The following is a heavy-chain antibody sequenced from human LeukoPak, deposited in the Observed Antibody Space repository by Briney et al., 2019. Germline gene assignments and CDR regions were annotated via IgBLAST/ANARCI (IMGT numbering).Heavy chain of an antibody. CDR1: GGSISSGGYY. V-gene: IGHV4-31*03. D-gene: IGHD6-13*01. Sequence: SETLSLTCTVSGGSISSGGYYWSWIRQHPGKGLEWIGYIYYSGSTYYNPSLESRVTISVDTSKNQFSLKLSSVTAADTAVYYCASSSSWLNYFDYWGQGTLVTVSS. CDR2: IYYSGST. J-gene: IGHJ4*02. CDR3: ASSSSWLNYFDY.